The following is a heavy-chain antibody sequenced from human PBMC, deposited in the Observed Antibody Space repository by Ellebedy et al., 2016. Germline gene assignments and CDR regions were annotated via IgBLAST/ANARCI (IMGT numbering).Heavy chain of an antibody. Sequence: SETLSLTCAVYGGSFNDYHWTWIRQPPGKGLEWIGYIYYDGSTYYKPSLRSRLAISLDTSKNQFSLKLSSVTAADTALYFCTRAAWGYAFDSWGQGTMVTVSS. CDR3: TRAAWGYAFDS. D-gene: IGHD7-27*01. CDR1: GGSFNDYH. CDR2: IYYDGST. J-gene: IGHJ3*02. V-gene: IGHV4-59*01.